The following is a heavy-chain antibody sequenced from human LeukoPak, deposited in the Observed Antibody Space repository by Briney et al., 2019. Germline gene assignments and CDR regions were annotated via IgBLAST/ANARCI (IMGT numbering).Heavy chain of an antibody. V-gene: IGHV4-59*08. CDR3: ARTDRSYYFDY. Sequence: SQTLSLTCTVSGGSISSYYWSWIRQPPGKGLEWIGYIYYAGTTNYNPSLKSRVTISVDTSKNQFSLKLSSVTAADTAVYYCARTDRSYYFDYWGQGTLVTVSS. D-gene: IGHD3-22*01. CDR1: GGSISSYY. CDR2: IYYAGTT. J-gene: IGHJ4*02.